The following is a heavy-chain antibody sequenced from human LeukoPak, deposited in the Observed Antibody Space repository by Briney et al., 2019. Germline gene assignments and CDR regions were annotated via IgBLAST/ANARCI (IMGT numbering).Heavy chain of an antibody. J-gene: IGHJ6*02. CDR3: ATEKVGRRGIQLWLYYGMDV. CDR1: GYTLSSYG. CDR2: FDPEDGET. D-gene: IGHD5-18*01. Sequence: DSVKVSCKASGYTLSSYGISWVRQAPGQGLEWMGGFDPEDGETIYAQKFQGRVTMTEDTSTDTAYMELSSLRSEDTAVYYCATEKVGRRGIQLWLYYGMDVWGQGTTVTVSS. V-gene: IGHV1-24*01.